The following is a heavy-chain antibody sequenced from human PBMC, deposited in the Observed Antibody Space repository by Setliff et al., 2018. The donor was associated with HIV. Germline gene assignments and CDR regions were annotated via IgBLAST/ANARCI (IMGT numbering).Heavy chain of an antibody. D-gene: IGHD6-19*01. J-gene: IGHJ4*02. CDR2: ITHSGST. CDR1: SGSFTDFY. V-gene: IGHV4-34*01. CDR3: ARGRKKALAVSGTRYFDF. Sequence: SETLSLTCAVYSGSFTDFYWTFIRQSPGKGLEWIGEITHSGSTTYDPSLKSRITVSVDTSKNQFSLKLTSVTAADMGVYYCARGRKKALAVSGTRYFDFWGQGTLVTVSS.